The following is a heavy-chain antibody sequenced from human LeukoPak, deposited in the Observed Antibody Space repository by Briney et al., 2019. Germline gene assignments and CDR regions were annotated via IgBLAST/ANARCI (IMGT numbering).Heavy chain of an antibody. CDR2: LYYSGST. J-gene: IGHJ4*02. CDR3: ARRGGRYSSSWSQKPIFEN. CDR1: SHPINISSYY. V-gene: IGHV4-39*01. D-gene: IGHD6-13*01. Sequence: SDTLSLTCTVSSHPINISSYYCGSIRQPPGKVLEWNGSLYYSGSTYYNPSLKSRVTISVDTSKNQFSLKLSSVTAADTAVYYCARRGGRYSSSWSQKPIFENWGQGTLVTVSS.